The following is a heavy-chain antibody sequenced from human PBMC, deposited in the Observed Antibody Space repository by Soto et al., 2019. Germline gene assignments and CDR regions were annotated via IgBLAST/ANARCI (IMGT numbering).Heavy chain of an antibody. CDR1: GFTFSSYA. V-gene: IGHV3-23*01. Sequence: PGGSLRLSCAASGFTFSSYAMSWVRQAPGKGLEWVSAISGSGGSTYYADSVKGRFTISRDNSKNTLYLQRNSRRAEDTAVYYTPTYDTGVSSPFVYWGRGTLLTVSS. D-gene: IGHD3-9*01. J-gene: IGHJ4*02. CDR3: PTYDTGVSSPFVY. CDR2: ISGSGGST.